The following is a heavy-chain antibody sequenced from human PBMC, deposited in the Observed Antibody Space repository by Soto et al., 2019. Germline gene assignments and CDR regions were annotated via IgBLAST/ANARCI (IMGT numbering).Heavy chain of an antibody. V-gene: IGHV1-18*01. CDR1: GYTFTSYG. Sequence: ASVKVSCKASGYTFTSYGISWVRQAPGQGLEWMGWISAYNGNTNYAQKLQGRVTMTTDTSTSTAYMELRSLRSDDTAVYYCARPLWGGFYYDSSGYDYWGQGTLVTVFS. CDR3: ARPLWGGFYYDSSGYDY. J-gene: IGHJ4*02. CDR2: ISAYNGNT. D-gene: IGHD3-22*01.